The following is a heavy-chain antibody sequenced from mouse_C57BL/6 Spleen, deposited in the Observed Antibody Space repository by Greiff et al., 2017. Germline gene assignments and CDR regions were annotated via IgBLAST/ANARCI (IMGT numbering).Heavy chain of an antibody. D-gene: IGHD1-1*01. CDR3: ARHYGSSHPWFAY. V-gene: IGHV1-76*01. CDR2: IYPGSGNT. CDR1: GYTFTDYY. Sequence: VQLQQSGAELVRPGASVKLSCKASGYTFTDYYINWVKQRPGQVLEWIARIYPGSGNTYYNEKFKGKATLTAEKSSSTAYMQLSSLTSEDSAVYFCARHYGSSHPWFAYWGQGTLVTVSA. J-gene: IGHJ3*01.